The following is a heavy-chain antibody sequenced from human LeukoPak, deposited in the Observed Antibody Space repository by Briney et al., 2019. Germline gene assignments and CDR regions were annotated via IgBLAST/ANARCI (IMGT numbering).Heavy chain of an antibody. D-gene: IGHD1-26*01. CDR1: GFTFSSYA. V-gene: IGHV3-23*01. CDR2: ISGSGGST. Sequence: GGSLRLYCAASGFTFSSYAMSWVRQAPGKGLEWVSGISGSGGSTYYADSVKGRFTISRDNSKNTLYLQINSLRAEDTALYYCAKGLSGSYYFDYWGQGTPVTVSS. J-gene: IGHJ4*02. CDR3: AKGLSGSYYFDY.